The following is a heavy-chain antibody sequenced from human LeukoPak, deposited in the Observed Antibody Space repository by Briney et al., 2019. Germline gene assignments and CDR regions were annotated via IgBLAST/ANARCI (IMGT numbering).Heavy chain of an antibody. V-gene: IGHV3-23*01. Sequence: GGSLRLSCAASGFTFNNYAMSWVRQAPGKGLEWVSTINDGGGYTYYADSVKGRFTISRDNSKNTLYLQMNSLRAEDTAVYYCAKSNSHIVVVVAANTPPDYWGQGTLVTVSS. CDR2: INDGGGYT. CDR1: GFTFNNYA. J-gene: IGHJ4*02. D-gene: IGHD2-15*01. CDR3: AKSNSHIVVVVAANTPPDY.